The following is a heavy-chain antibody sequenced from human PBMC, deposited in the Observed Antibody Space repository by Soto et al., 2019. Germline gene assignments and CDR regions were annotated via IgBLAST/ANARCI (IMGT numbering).Heavy chain of an antibody. CDR3: ARSPLDCTNGVCYYYYYYGMDV. CDR1: GFTFSSYA. D-gene: IGHD2-8*01. CDR2: ISGSGGST. Sequence: GGSLRLSCAASGFTFSSYAMSWVRQAPGKGLEWVSAISGSGGSTYYADSVKGRFTISRDNSKNTLYLQMNSLRAEDTAVYYCARSPLDCTNGVCYYYYYYGMDVWGQGTTVTVSS. J-gene: IGHJ6*02. V-gene: IGHV3-23*01.